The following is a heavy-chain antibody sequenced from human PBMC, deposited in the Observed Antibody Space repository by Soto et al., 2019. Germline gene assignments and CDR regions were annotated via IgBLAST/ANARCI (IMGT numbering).Heavy chain of an antibody. J-gene: IGHJ4*02. D-gene: IGHD2-2*01. Sequence: SETLSLTCTVSGDSISSYFWSWIRQPAGKGLEWIGRIYTSGSTNYNPSLKSRVTMSVDTSKNQFSLKLSSVTAADTAVYYCARACSSNSCYDVFDYWGQGTLVTV. V-gene: IGHV4-4*07. CDR3: ARACSSNSCYDVFDY. CDR1: GDSISSYF. CDR2: IYTSGST.